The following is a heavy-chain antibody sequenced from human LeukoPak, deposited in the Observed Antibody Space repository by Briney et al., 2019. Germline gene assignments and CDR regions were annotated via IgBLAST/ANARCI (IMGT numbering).Heavy chain of an antibody. CDR2: VSPNSGGT. J-gene: IGHJ4*02. CDR3: ARGFDWLEYYFDY. D-gene: IGHD3-9*01. V-gene: IGHV1-2*02. CDR1: GYPFTGYY. Sequence: ASVKVSCKASGYPFTGYYIHWVRQAPGQGLECMGWVSPNSGGTNYAQKFQGRVIMTRDTSFSTAYMDLSRLRSDDTAVYYCARGFDWLEYYFDYWGQGTRVTVSS.